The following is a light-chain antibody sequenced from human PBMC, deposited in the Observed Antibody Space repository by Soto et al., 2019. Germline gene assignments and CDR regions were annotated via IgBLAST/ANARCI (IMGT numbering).Light chain of an antibody. CDR2: GTS. CDR1: QNLHSF. J-gene: IGKJ3*01. V-gene: IGKV3-20*01. CDR3: QQYGTSLFA. Sequence: VFTHSAGTLSMSPLERVRLRRRASQNLHSFLNWYQQRPGQAPRLLIYGTSSRATGIPDRFSGSGSGTDFTLTISRLEPEDFAVYYCQQYGTSLFAVGPGTKVDIK.